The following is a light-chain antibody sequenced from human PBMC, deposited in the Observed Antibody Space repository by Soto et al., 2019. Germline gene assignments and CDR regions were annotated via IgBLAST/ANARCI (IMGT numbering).Light chain of an antibody. Sequence: IKTTQSPSSLSTSVGDSVTITCRASQTITRWRAWNQQKPGKAPKLLIYAASTLQSGVPSRFSGSGSGTEFTLTISSLQPEDFATYYCQQLNSYPRTFGPGTKVDTK. CDR3: QQLNSYPRT. CDR2: AAS. CDR1: QTITRW. V-gene: IGKV1-9*01. J-gene: IGKJ3*01.